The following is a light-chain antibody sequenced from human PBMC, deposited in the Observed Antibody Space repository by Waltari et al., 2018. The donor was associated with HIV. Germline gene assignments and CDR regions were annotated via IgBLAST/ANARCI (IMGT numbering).Light chain of an antibody. CDR1: QSVLYSSDNKYY. CDR3: QQYYSTWT. CDR2: WAS. J-gene: IGKJ1*01. Sequence: DIVLTQSPDSLAVPLGERATITCKSSQSVLYSSDNKYYLAWFQQKPGQLPKLPFYWASSRESGVPDRFTGSGSGTHFTLTITSMQAEDVAVYFCQQYYSTWTFGQGTKVEIK. V-gene: IGKV4-1*01.